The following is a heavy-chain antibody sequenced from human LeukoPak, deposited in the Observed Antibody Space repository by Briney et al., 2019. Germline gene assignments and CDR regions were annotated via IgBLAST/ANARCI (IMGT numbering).Heavy chain of an antibody. D-gene: IGHD5-24*01. CDR3: AKDQEGYKPGAFDI. CDR2: IRYDGGNK. J-gene: IGHJ3*02. CDR1: GFTFSSYG. V-gene: IGHV3-30*02. Sequence: GGSLRLSCAASGFTFSSYGMHWVRQAPGKGLEWVAFIRYDGGNKYYADSVKGRFTISRDNSKNTLYLQMNSLRAEDTAVYYCAKDQEGYKPGAFDIWGQGTMVTVSS.